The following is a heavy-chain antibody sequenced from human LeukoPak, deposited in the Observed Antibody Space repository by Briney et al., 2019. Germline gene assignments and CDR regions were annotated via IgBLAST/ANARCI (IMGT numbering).Heavy chain of an antibody. CDR2: ISGSGGST. CDR3: AKVVYYYGSGGGFDP. J-gene: IGHJ5*02. V-gene: IGHV3-23*01. CDR1: GFTFSNYG. D-gene: IGHD3-10*01. Sequence: PGGSLRLSCAASGFTFSNYGMNWVRQAPGKGLEWVSAISGSGGSTYYADSVKGRFTISRDNSKNTLYLQMNSLRAEDTAVYYCAKVVYYYGSGGGFDPWGQGTLVTVSS.